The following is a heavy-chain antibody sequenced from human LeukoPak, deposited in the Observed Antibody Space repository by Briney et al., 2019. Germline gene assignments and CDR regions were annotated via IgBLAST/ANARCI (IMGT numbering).Heavy chain of an antibody. CDR2: IESDGSTT. Sequence: PGGSLRLSCAASGFTFSSYWMHWVRQAAGKGLVWVSRIESDGSTTIYADSVKGRFSITGDNVKNTLYLQMNSLRAEDTAVYYCARAPHPDSSNWYFDYWGQGILVTVSS. J-gene: IGHJ4*02. CDR3: ARAPHPDSSNWYFDY. CDR1: GFTFSSYW. V-gene: IGHV3-74*01. D-gene: IGHD6-13*01.